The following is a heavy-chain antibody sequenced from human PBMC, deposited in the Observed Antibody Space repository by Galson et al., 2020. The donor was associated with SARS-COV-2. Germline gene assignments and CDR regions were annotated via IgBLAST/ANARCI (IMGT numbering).Heavy chain of an antibody. V-gene: IGHV4-31*01. J-gene: IGHJ2*01. CDR1: GGSISSGGYY. CDR2: IYYSGST. D-gene: IGHD3-16*01. CDR3: ARGFDTYYPWGWYFDL. Sequence: SETLSLTCTVSGGSISSGGYYWSWIRQHPGKGLEWIGYIYYSGSTYYNPSLKSLVTISVDTSKNQFSLKLSSVTAADTAVYYCARGFDTYYPWGWYFDLWCRGTLVTVSS.